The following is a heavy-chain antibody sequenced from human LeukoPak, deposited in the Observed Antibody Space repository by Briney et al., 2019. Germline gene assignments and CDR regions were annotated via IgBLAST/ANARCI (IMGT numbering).Heavy chain of an antibody. Sequence: GASLTVSCKASGYTFTSYYMHWVRQAPRQGLEWMGIINPSSGSTIYAQKFQGRITMTRDTSTSTVYMELSSLRSEDTAVYYCARSKTIFGVVMPGDPFSGSRDWGQGTLVTVSS. CDR1: GYTFTSYY. CDR3: ARSKTIFGVVMPGDPFSGSRD. CDR2: INPSSGST. J-gene: IGHJ4*02. D-gene: IGHD3-3*01. V-gene: IGHV1-46*01.